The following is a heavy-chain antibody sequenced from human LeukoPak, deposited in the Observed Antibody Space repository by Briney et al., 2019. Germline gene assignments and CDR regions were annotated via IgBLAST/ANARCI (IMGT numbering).Heavy chain of an antibody. CDR2: IWYDGSNK. D-gene: IGHD1-1*01. Sequence: GGSLRLSCAAARFTFNKYGMHWVRQAPGKGLEWVALIWYDGSNKNYADSVKGRFTISRDNSKNTLDLQMNSLRAEDTSVYYCARAGVNEPRGAYYYGMDVWGQGTTVTVSS. CDR1: RFTFNKYG. CDR3: ARAGVNEPRGAYYYGMDV. V-gene: IGHV3-33*01. J-gene: IGHJ6*02.